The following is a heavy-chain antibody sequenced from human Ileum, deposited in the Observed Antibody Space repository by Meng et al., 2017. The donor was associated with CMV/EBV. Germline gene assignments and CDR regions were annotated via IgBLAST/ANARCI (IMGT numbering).Heavy chain of an antibody. CDR3: ARDPRLRRFDY. D-gene: IGHD2-21*01. V-gene: IGHV3-7*01. Sequence: GVLKISCAASGFTFSYYWMSWVRQAPGKGLEWLANIDEDGSEKNYVDSVKGRFTISRDNTKKSLYLQMNSLRADDTAVYYCARDPRLRRFDYWGQGTLVTVSS. J-gene: IGHJ4*02. CDR1: GFTFSYYW. CDR2: IDEDGSEK.